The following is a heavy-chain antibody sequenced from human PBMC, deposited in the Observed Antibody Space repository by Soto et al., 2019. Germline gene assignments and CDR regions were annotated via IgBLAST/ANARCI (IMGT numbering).Heavy chain of an antibody. J-gene: IGHJ4*02. Sequence: QVQLQESGPGLVKPSETLSLTCTVSRGSISSYYWSWIRQPPGKGLEWIGYIYYSGSTNYNPSLKSRVTISVDTSKNQFSLKLTSVTAADTAVYYCARHPLYCSSTSCYAYFDYWGQGTLVTVSS. CDR1: RGSISSYY. D-gene: IGHD2-2*01. V-gene: IGHV4-59*08. CDR2: IYYSGST. CDR3: ARHPLYCSSTSCYAYFDY.